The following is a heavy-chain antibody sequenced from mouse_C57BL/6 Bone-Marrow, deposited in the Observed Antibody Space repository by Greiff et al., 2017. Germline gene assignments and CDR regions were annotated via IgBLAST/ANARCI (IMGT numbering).Heavy chain of an antibody. CDR3: TRDYDYVYAMDY. CDR2: IYPGNSDT. CDR1: GYTFTSYW. J-gene: IGHJ4*01. Sequence: VQLQQSGTVLARPGASVKMSCKTSGYTFTSYWMHWVKQRPGQGLEWIGAIYPGNSDTSYNQKFKGKAKLTAVTSASTAYMELSSLTNEDSAVYYGTRDYDYVYAMDYWGQGTSVTVSS. D-gene: IGHD2-4*01. V-gene: IGHV1-5*01.